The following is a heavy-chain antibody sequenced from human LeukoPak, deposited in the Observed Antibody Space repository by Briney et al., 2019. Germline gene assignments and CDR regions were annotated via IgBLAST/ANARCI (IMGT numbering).Heavy chain of an antibody. D-gene: IGHD4-17*01. CDR2: IYYSGST. CDR1: GGSISSGDYY. Sequence: SETLSLTCTVSGGSISSGDYYWSWIRQPPGKGLEWIGYIYYSGSTHYNAPLKSRVTISVDTSKNQFSLKLSSVTAADTAVYFCARVGDGDYVFDYWGQGTLVTVSS. CDR3: ARVGDGDYVFDY. J-gene: IGHJ4*02. V-gene: IGHV4-30-4*01.